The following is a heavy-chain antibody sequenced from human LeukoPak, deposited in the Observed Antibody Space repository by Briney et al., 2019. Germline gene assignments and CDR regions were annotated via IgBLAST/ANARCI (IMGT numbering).Heavy chain of an antibody. CDR3: ARALKIGRLGYFYYYMDV. CDR2: VYYTGSP. V-gene: IGHV4-59*01. D-gene: IGHD4-11*01. J-gene: IGHJ6*03. Sequence: PSETLSLTCTVPGGSISSFYWNWIRQPPGKGLEWIGYVYYTGSPDYNPSLKSRATTSVDTSRNEFSLKLSSVTTADTAVYYCARALKIGRLGYFYYYMDVWGKGTTVTVSS. CDR1: GGSISSFY.